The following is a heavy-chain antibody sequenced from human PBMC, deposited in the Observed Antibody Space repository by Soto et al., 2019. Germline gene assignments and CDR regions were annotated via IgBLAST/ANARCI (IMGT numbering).Heavy chain of an antibody. CDR3: ASKVGATFDEEY. CDR1: GGTFSSYP. CDR2: IIPIFGTA. V-gene: IGHV1-69*01. J-gene: IGHJ4*02. Sequence: QVKLVQSGAEVKRPGSSVRVSCKPSGGTFSSYPISWVRKAPGQGLEWMGGIIPIFGTANYAQKFQGRVTITADESTSTAYMELSSLRSEDTAVYYCASKVGATFDEEYWGQGTLVTVSS. D-gene: IGHD1-26*01.